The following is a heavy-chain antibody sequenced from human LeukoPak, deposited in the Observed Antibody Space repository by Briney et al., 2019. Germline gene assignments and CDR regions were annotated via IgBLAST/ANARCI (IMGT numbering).Heavy chain of an antibody. CDR3: ARGGHYDILTGYYPFDY. CDR1: GYTFTSYY. J-gene: IGHJ4*02. V-gene: IGHV1-46*01. Sequence: GASVKVSCKASGYTFTSYYMHWVRQAPGQGLEWMGIINPSGGSTSYAQKFQGRVTMTRDMSTSTVYMELSSLRSEDTAVYYCARGGHYDILTGYYPFDYWGQGTLVTVSS. D-gene: IGHD3-9*01. CDR2: INPSGGST.